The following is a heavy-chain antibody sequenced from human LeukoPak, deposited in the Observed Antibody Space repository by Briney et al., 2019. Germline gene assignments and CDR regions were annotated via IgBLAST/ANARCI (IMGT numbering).Heavy chain of an antibody. CDR2: ISSSGNTM. V-gene: IGHV3-48*03. CDR3: ARLLVATPGVDP. Sequence: WGSLRLSCAASGFTFSSYEMHWVRQAPGKGLEWIADISSSGNTMYYADSVKGRFTISRDNAKNSLYLQMDSLRAEDTAVYYCARLLVATPGVDPWGQGTLVTVSS. CDR1: GFTFSSYE. J-gene: IGHJ5*02. D-gene: IGHD5-12*01.